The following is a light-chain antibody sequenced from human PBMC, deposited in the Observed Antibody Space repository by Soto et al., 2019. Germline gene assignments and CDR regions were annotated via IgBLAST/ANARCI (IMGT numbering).Light chain of an antibody. Sequence: QSALTQPASVSGSPGQSITISCTGTSSDVGTYKYVSWYQQHPGKAPKLMIYEVSNRPSGVSNRFSGSKSGNTASLTISGLQAEDEADYYCSSYTTIGTWVFGGGTKLTVL. CDR3: SSYTTIGTWV. V-gene: IGLV2-14*03. CDR1: SSDVGTYKY. CDR2: EVS. J-gene: IGLJ3*02.